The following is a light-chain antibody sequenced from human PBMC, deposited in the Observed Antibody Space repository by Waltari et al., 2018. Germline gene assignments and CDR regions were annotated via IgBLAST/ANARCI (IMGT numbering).Light chain of an antibody. CDR3: QQYNSYSWT. Sequence: DIQMTQSPSTLSASLGDRVTITCRASQSISSLLAWYQQKPGKAPKLLIYTASSLESGVPSRFSGSGSGTEFTLTISSLQPDDFATYYCQQYNSYSWTFGQGTKVEIK. CDR1: QSISSL. J-gene: IGKJ1*01. V-gene: IGKV1-5*03. CDR2: TAS.